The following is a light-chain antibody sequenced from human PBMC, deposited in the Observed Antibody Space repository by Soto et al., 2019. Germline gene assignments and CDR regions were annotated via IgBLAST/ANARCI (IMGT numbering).Light chain of an antibody. CDR2: WAS. V-gene: IGKV4-1*01. J-gene: IGKJ1*01. CDR3: QQYYSTLTWT. Sequence: DIVMTQSPDSLAVSLGERATINCKSSQSVLYSSNNKNYLSWYQQKPGQPPKLLISWASTRESGVPDRITGSGSGTEFTLTISSQQAEDVAVYYCQQYYSTLTWTFGQGTKVELK. CDR1: QSVLYSSNNKNY.